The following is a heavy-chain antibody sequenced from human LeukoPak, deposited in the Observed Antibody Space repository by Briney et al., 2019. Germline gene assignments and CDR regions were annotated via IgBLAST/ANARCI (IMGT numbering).Heavy chain of an antibody. CDR2: FSGDGRTT. V-gene: IGHV3-74*01. CDR3: ARGDNYALDV. J-gene: IGHJ6*02. Sequence: GGSLRLSCAASGFTFSRYGMHWVRQAPGKGLVWISRFSGDGRTTNYADSVKGRFTISRDNAKNTMDLQMNSLRAEDTAVYYCARGDNYALDVWGQGTTVTVSS. CDR1: GFTFSRYG.